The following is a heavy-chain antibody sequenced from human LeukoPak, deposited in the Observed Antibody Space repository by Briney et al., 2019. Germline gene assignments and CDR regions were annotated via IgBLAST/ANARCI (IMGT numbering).Heavy chain of an antibody. D-gene: IGHD6-13*01. CDR2: INVGNGNT. V-gene: IGHV1-3*01. J-gene: IGHJ4*02. Sequence: ASVKVSCKASGYTFTSYALHWVRRAPGQSLEWMGWINVGNGNTKHSQKFQARVTITRDTSASTAYMELSSLRSEDTAVYYCARDPTYSNSWYVPGPFDYWGQGTLVTVSS. CDR3: ARDPTYSNSWYVPGPFDY. CDR1: GYTFTSYA.